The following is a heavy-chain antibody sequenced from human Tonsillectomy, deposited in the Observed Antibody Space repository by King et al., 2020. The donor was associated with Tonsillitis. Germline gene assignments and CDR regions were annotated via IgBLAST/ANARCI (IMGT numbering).Heavy chain of an antibody. CDR3: ARDARYYDSRGYTYFFDY. Sequence: QLQESGPGLVKPSETLSLTCAVSGSSISSGYYWGWIRQHPGKGLEWNGSIYHSGSTYYNPSLKSRVTLSVDTSKNQFSLKLSSVTAADPAVYYCARDARYYDSRGYTYFFDYWGQGTLVTVSS. D-gene: IGHD3-22*01. V-gene: IGHV4-38-2*02. CDR1: GSSISSGYY. CDR2: IYHSGST. J-gene: IGHJ4*02.